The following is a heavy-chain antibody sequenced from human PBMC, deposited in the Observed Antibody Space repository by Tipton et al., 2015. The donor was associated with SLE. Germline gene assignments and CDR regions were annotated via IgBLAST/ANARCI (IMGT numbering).Heavy chain of an antibody. CDR2: IYHSGST. J-gene: IGHJ4*02. CDR3: ARGGYYDSSGYFDY. D-gene: IGHD3-22*01. V-gene: IGHV4-30-2*01. Sequence: TLSLTCAVSGGSNSSGGYSWSWIRQPPGKGLEWIGYIYHSGSTYYNPSLKSRVTISVDRSRNQFSLKLSSVTAADTAVYYCARGGYYDSSGYFDYWGQGTLVTVSS. CDR1: GGSNSSGGYS.